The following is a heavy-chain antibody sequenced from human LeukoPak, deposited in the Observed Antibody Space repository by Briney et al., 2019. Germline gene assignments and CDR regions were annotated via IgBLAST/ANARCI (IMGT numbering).Heavy chain of an antibody. J-gene: IGHJ2*01. V-gene: IGHV4-4*07. CDR1: GGSLSSYY. CDR2: IYTSGST. D-gene: IGHD6-19*01. Sequence: SGTLSLTCTVSGGSLSSYYWTWIRQPAGRGLEWVGRIYTSGSTNYNPSLKSRVTMSVDTSENQFSLKLSSVTAADTAVYYCARQPPAGGVAVAGTMYFDLWGRGTLVTVSS. CDR3: ARQPPAGGVAVAGTMYFDL.